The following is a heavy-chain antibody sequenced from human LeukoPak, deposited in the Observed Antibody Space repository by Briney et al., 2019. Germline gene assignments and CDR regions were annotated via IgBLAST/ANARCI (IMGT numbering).Heavy chain of an antibody. CDR2: ISPTGSYT. V-gene: IGHV3-11*03. CDR1: GFMLNVYY. D-gene: IGHD2-21*02. J-gene: IGHJ4*02. Sequence: GGSLRLSCEASGFMLNVYYMSWFRLAPGKGLEWIGYISPTGSYTTYADSVRGRFTISRDNAKNLLFLQMNDLRTEDTAVYYCARKLGGTQCGGDCFFDHWGQGTRVAVSS. CDR3: ARKLGGTQCGGDCFFDH.